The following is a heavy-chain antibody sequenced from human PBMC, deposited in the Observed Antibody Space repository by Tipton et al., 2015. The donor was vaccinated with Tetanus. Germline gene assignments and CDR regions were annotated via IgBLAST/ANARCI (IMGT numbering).Heavy chain of an antibody. D-gene: IGHD3-16*01. CDR1: GDSLSGYSVA. CDR3: ARHFGNSFDI. CDR2: TYYRSSWYT. V-gene: IGHV6-1*01. Sequence: GLVNPSQTLSLTCDVSGDSLSGYSVAWNWIRQSPSRGLEWLGRTYYRSSWYTDYALSVRGRITINPDTSKSQFSLQLNSVTPEDSAVYSCARHFGNSFDIWGPGTTVTVSS. J-gene: IGHJ3*02.